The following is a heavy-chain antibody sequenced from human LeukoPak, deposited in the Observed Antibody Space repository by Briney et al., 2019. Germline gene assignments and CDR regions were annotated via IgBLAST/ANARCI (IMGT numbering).Heavy chain of an antibody. CDR3: ARDAVDTANAV. V-gene: IGHV3-33*01. J-gene: IGHJ6*02. CDR2: IWYDGSNK. D-gene: IGHD5-18*01. Sequence: GGSLRLSCAASGFIFSNYDMHWVRQAPGKGLEWVAVIWYDGSNKYYADSVKGRFTISRDNSKNTLYLQMNSLRAEDTAVYYCARDAVDTANAVWGQGTTVTVSS. CDR1: GFIFSNYD.